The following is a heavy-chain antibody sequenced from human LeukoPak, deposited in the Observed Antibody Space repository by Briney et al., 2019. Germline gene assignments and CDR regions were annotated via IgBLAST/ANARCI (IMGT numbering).Heavy chain of an antibody. J-gene: IGHJ4*02. Sequence: GGSLRLSCAATGFTFSSYWKSWVRQAPGKGLEWVANIKQDGSEKYYVDSVKGRFTISRDNAKNSLYLQMNSLRAEDTAVYYCASHSGSYSPFDYWGQGTLVTVSS. CDR1: GFTFSSYW. D-gene: IGHD1-26*01. V-gene: IGHV3-7*01. CDR2: IKQDGSEK. CDR3: ASHSGSYSPFDY.